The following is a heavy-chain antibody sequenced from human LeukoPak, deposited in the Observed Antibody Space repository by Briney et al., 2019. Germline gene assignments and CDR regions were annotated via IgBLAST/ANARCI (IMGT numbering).Heavy chain of an antibody. Sequence: SSETLSLTCTVSGGSISSSSYYWGWIRQPPGKGLEWIGTIYYRGSTYYSPSLKSRVTISVDTSKKQFSLKLSSVTAADTAVYYCARHEAAYCGGDCYLRAFDIWGQGTMVTVSS. D-gene: IGHD2-21*02. CDR1: GGSISSSSYY. CDR2: IYYRGST. CDR3: ARHEAAYCGGDCYLRAFDI. V-gene: IGHV4-39*01. J-gene: IGHJ3*02.